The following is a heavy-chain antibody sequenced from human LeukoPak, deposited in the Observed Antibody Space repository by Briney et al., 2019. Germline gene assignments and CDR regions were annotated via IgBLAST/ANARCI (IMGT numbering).Heavy chain of an antibody. V-gene: IGHV5-51*01. D-gene: IGHD3-22*01. CDR2: IYPGDSDT. J-gene: IGHJ4*02. CDR3: ARRYYYDSTAWAD. Sequence: GESLKISCKGSGYSFTSYWFGWVRQMPGKGLEWMGIIYPGDSDTRYSPSFQGQVTISADKSISTAYLQWSSLKASDTAMYYCARRYYYDSTAWADWGQGTLVTVSS. CDR1: GYSFTSYW.